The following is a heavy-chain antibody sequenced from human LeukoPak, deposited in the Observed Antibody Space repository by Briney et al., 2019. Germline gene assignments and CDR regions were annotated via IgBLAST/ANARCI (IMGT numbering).Heavy chain of an antibody. D-gene: IGHD3-22*01. J-gene: IGHJ5*02. Sequence: GASVKVSCRASGYTFTTYYLHWVRQAPGQGLEWMGWINPNSGGTNYAQKFQGRVTMTRDTSISTAYMELSRLRSDDTAVYYCARGLVYYDLNWFDPWGQGTLVTVSS. CDR2: INPNSGGT. V-gene: IGHV1-2*02. CDR1: GYTFTTYY. CDR3: ARGLVYYDLNWFDP.